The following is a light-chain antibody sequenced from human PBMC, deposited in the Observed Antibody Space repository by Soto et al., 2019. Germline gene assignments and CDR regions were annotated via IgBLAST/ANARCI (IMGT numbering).Light chain of an antibody. CDR2: DAS. Sequence: EILLTQSPGTLSLSPEERATLSCRASQSVGTYLAWYQQKPGQAPRLLIYDASNRATGIPARFSGSGSGTDFTLTISSLEPEDFAVYYCQQRSNWPRTFGQGTKVDIK. CDR1: QSVGTY. J-gene: IGKJ1*01. V-gene: IGKV3-11*01. CDR3: QQRSNWPRT.